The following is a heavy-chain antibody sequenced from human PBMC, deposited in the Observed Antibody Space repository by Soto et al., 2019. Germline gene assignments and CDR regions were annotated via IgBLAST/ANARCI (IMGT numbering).Heavy chain of an antibody. CDR3: ARRRGFGTDY. CDR1: GGSISSGGYY. J-gene: IGHJ4*02. D-gene: IGHD3-16*01. CDR2: ISGST. Sequence: SETLSLTCTVSGGSISSGGYYWSWIRQHPGKGLEWIGSISGSTYYNPSLKSRVTISVDTSKNQFSLKLSSVTAADTAVYYCARRRGFGTDYWGQGTLVTVSS. V-gene: IGHV4-39*01.